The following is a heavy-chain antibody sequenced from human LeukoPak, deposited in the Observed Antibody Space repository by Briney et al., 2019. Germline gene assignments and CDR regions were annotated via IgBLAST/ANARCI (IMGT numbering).Heavy chain of an antibody. CDR2: IYTGGST. J-gene: IGHJ3*02. Sequence: GGSLRLSCAASGFIVSSNYMSWVRQAPGKGLEWVSVIYTGGSTYYADSVKGRFTISRDNSKNTLYLQMNSLRAEDTAVYYCARGRGEANRNAFDIWGQGTMVTVSS. V-gene: IGHV3-53*01. CDR3: ARGRGEANRNAFDI. CDR1: GFIVSSNY. D-gene: IGHD1-14*01.